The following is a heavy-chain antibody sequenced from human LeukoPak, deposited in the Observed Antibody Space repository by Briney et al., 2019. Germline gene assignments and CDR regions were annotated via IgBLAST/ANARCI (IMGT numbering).Heavy chain of an antibody. CDR3: ARGNYYDSSDKEYYFDY. V-gene: IGHV3-30*01. J-gene: IGHJ4*02. CDR1: GFTFSSYA. Sequence: GGSLRLSCAASGFTFSSYAMHWVRQAPGKGLEWVAVISYDGSNKYYADSVKGRFTISRDNSKNTLYLQMNSLRAEDTAVYYCARGNYYDSSDKEYYFDYWGQGTLVTVSS. CDR2: ISYDGSNK. D-gene: IGHD3-22*01.